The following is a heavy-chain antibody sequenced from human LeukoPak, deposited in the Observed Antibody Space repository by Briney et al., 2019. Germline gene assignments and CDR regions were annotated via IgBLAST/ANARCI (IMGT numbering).Heavy chain of an antibody. J-gene: IGHJ2*01. Sequence: SETLSLTCTVSGGSISNYYWSWVRQPPGRGLEWIGYIYYSGSTTYNPSLKSRVTISVDTSKNQFSLKLNAVTAADTAVYYCARRTYFDLWGRGTLVTVSS. CDR2: IYYSGST. CDR3: ARRTYFDL. CDR1: GGSISNYY. V-gene: IGHV4-59*08.